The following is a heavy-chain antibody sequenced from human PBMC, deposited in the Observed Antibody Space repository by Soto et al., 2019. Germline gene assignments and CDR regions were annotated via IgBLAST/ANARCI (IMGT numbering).Heavy chain of an antibody. D-gene: IGHD3-3*01. CDR3: AKDLGGVECLSLYYYYYGRDV. V-gene: IGHV3-30*18. Sequence: GGSLRLSCAASGFAFSSYGMHWVRQAPGKGLEWVAVISYDGSNKYYADSVKGRFTISRDNSKNTLFLQMNSLRAEDTAVYYCAKDLGGVECLSLYYYYYGRDVWRQGTTVNVSS. CDR1: GFAFSSYG. J-gene: IGHJ6*02. CDR2: ISYDGSNK.